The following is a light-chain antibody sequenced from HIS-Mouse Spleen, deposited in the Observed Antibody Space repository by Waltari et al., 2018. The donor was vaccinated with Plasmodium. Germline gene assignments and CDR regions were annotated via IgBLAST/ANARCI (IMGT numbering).Light chain of an antibody. CDR2: AAS. CDR3: EQYYSFPRT. CDR1: QGISSY. V-gene: IGKV1D-8*02. J-gene: IGKJ1*01. Sequence: AIWMTQSPSLLSASTGDRVTISCRMRQGISSYLAWYQQKPGKAPELLIYAASTLQSGVPARFSGSGSGTDFTLTISCLQSEDVATYDCEQYYSFPRTFGQGTKVEIK.